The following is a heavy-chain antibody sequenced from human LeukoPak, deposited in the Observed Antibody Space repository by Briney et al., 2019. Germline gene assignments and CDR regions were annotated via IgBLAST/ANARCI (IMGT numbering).Heavy chain of an antibody. Sequence: GGSLRLSRADSGFTLSSYVISGVRPAPRKGLERVSAVYRSGGSTYYADSVKGRFTISRDNSKNTLYLQMNSLRAEDTAVYYCAKVSAAGFDYWGQGTLVTVSS. V-gene: IGHV3-23*01. CDR2: VYRSGGST. CDR1: GFTLSSYV. CDR3: AKVSAAGFDY. J-gene: IGHJ4*02. D-gene: IGHD6-13*01.